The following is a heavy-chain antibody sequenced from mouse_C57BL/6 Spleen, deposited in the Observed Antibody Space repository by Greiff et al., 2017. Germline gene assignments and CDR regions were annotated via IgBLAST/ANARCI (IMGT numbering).Heavy chain of an antibody. J-gene: IGHJ4*01. CDR2: ISSGSSTI. V-gene: IGHV5-17*01. Sequence: EVKLMESGGGLVKPGGSLKLSCAASGFTFSDYGMHWVRQAPEKGLEWVAYISSGSSTIYYADTVKGRFTISRDNAKNTLFLKMTSLRSEDTAMYYCARQGEYDYVDAMDYWGKGTSGTVSS. CDR1: GFTFSDYG. CDR3: ARQGEYDYVDAMDY. D-gene: IGHD2-4*01.